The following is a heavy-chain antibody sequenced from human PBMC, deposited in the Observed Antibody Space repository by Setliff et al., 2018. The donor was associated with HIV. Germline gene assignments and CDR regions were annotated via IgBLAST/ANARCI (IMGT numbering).Heavy chain of an antibody. CDR3: ARGRRSSGWYVYH. CDR1: GGYISGYY. V-gene: IGHV4-34*01. D-gene: IGHD6-19*01. Sequence: SETLSLTCNVSGGYISGYYWSWVRQPPGKGLEWIGEINHSGSTAYNPSLTSRVTISVDTSKNQFSLKLSSVTAADTAVHYCARGRRSSGWYVYHWGQGTLVTVSS. CDR2: INHSGST. J-gene: IGHJ4*02.